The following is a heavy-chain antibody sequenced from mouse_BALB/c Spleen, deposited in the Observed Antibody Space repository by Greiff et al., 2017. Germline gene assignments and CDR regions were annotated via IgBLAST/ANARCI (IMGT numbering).Heavy chain of an antibody. CDR3: ARGGIYPFAY. CDR1: GYSITSDYA. CDR2: ISYSGST. J-gene: IGHJ3*01. D-gene: IGHD2-1*01. Sequence: EVQLQQSGPGLVKPSQSLSLTCTVTGYSITSDYAWNWIRQFPGNKLEWMGYISYSGSTSYNPSLKSRISITRDTSKNQFFLQLNSVTTEDTATYYCARGGIYPFAYWGQGTLVTVSA. V-gene: IGHV3-2*02.